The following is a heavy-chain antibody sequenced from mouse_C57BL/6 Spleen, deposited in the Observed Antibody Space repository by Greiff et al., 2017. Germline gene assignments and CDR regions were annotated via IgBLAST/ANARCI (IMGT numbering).Heavy chain of an antibody. CDR3: ARDYGSSYPWFAY. CDR1: GFTFSDYG. D-gene: IGHD1-1*01. Sequence: VQLKESGGGLVKPGGSLKLSCAASGFTFSDYGMHWVRQAPEKGLEWVAYISSGSSTIYYADTVKGRFTISRDNAKNTLVLQMTSLRSEDTAMYYCARDYGSSYPWFAYWGQGTLVTVSA. J-gene: IGHJ3*01. V-gene: IGHV5-17*01. CDR2: ISSGSSTI.